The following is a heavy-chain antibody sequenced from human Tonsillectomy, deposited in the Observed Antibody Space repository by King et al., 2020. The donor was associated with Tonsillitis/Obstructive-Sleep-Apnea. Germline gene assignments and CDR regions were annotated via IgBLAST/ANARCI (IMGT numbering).Heavy chain of an antibody. J-gene: IGHJ4*02. CDR3: ATEGDCNITKCYTGFDF. CDR1: GFTFSNAW. V-gene: IGHV3-15*01. Sequence: QLVQSGGGLVKPGGSLRLSCAASGFTFSNAWMSWVRQAPGKGLEWVGRIKSKTDGGTTAYAAPVKGRFTISRDDSKNTLYLQMNSLKTEDTAVYYCATEGDCNITKCYTGFDFWGQGTLVTVSS. CDR2: IKSKTDGGTT. D-gene: IGHD2-2*02.